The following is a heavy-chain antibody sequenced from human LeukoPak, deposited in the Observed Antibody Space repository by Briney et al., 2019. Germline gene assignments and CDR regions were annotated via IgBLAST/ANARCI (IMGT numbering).Heavy chain of an antibody. CDR1: GFTFSSYE. V-gene: IGHV3-48*03. CDR2: ISSSGSTI. CDR3: AKVRGPGYSSSWFGYFDY. D-gene: IGHD6-13*01. Sequence: GGSLRLSCAASGFTFSSYEMNWVRQAPGKGLEWVSYISSSGSTIYYADSVKGRFTISRDNAKNSLYLQMNSLRAEDTAVYYCAKVRGPGYSSSWFGYFDYWGQGTLVTVSS. J-gene: IGHJ4*02.